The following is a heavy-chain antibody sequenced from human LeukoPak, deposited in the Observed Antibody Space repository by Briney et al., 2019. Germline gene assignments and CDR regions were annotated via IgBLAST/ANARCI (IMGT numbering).Heavy chain of an antibody. CDR1: GGSISSYY. CDR3: ARLDSSGYYNWFDP. J-gene: IGHJ5*02. V-gene: IGHV4-59*08. Sequence: SETLSLTCSVSGGSISSYYWNWMRQPPGKGLEWIGYIYYGGSTNYNPSLKSRVTISVDTSKNQFFLNLSSVTAADSAVYYCARLDSSGYYNWFDPWGQGALVTVSS. CDR2: IYYGGST. D-gene: IGHD3-22*01.